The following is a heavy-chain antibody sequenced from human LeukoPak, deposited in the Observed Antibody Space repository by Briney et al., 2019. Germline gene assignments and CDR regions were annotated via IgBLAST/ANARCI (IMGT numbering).Heavy chain of an antibody. Sequence: SETLSLTCTVSGGSISSSTYYWGWIRQPPGKGLEWIGYIYYSGSTNYNPSLKSRVTISVDTSKNQFSLKLSSVTAADTAVYYCARGTYYYDSSGYYYDLDPWGQGTLVTVSS. V-gene: IGHV4-61*05. CDR3: ARGTYYYDSSGYYYDLDP. CDR2: IYYSGST. D-gene: IGHD3-22*01. J-gene: IGHJ5*02. CDR1: GGSISSSTYY.